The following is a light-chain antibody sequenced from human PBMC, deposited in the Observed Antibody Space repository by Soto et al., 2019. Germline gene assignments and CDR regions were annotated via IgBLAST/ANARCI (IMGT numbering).Light chain of an antibody. CDR3: QQYFSIPFT. CDR1: RSLLHSSNNENH. Sequence: DIAMTQSPDSLSVSLGERATINCKASRSLLHSSNNENHLAWYQQKPGQPPKLLIYWASTRESGVPDRFTGSGSETDFSLTISGLQAEDVAVYYCQQYFSIPFTFGPGTKVDI. V-gene: IGKV4-1*01. CDR2: WAS. J-gene: IGKJ3*01.